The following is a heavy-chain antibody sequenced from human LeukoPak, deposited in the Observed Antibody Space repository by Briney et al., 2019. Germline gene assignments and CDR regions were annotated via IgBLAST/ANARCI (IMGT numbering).Heavy chain of an antibody. CDR1: GGSFSGYY. J-gene: IGHJ4*02. CDR3: ARGELEYSSSPDY. V-gene: IGHV4-34*01. Sequence: SETLSLTCAVYGGSFSGYYWSWIRQPPGKGLEWIGEINHSGSTNYNPSLKSRVAISVDTSKNQFSLKLSSVTAADTAVYYCARGELEYSSSPDYWGQGTLVTVSS. CDR2: INHSGST. D-gene: IGHD6-6*01.